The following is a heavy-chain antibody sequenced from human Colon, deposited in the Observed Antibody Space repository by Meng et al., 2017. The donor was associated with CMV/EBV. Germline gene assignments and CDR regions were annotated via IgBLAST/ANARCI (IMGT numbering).Heavy chain of an antibody. V-gene: IGHV3-23*01. D-gene: IGHD1-26*01. J-gene: IGHJ4*02. Sequence: GESLKISCTASGFTFNTYALNWVRQAPGKGLEWVAGIRDGGETFYAGSVKGRFTISRDNAKSSLYLEMNSLRADDTALYHCARDGGSYLELDSWGRGTLVTVSS. CDR3: ARDGGSYLELDS. CDR2: IRDGGET. CDR1: GFTFNTYA.